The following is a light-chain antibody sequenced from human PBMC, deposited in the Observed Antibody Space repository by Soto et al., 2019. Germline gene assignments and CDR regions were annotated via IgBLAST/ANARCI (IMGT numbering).Light chain of an antibody. CDR2: EVS. J-gene: IGLJ1*01. CDR1: SSDVGSYNL. CDR3: CSYAGSSFYV. V-gene: IGLV2-23*02. Sequence: QSVLTQPASRSGSPGQSITISCTGTSSDVGSYNLVSWYQQHPGKAPKLMIYEVSKRPSGVSNRFSGSKSGNTASLTISGLQAEDEADYYCCSYAGSSFYVFGTGTKVTVL.